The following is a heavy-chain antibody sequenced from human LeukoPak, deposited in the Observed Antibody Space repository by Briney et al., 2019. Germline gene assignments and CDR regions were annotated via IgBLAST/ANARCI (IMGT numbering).Heavy chain of an antibody. J-gene: IGHJ4*02. CDR2: IYYSGST. CDR3: ARDGYSGYGPNIYFDY. V-gene: IGHV4-31*03. Sequence: SQTLSLTCTVSGGSISSGGYYWSWIRQHPGKGLEWIGYIYYSGSTYYNSSLKSRLTISVDTSKNQFSLKLSSVTAADTAVYYCARDGYSGYGPNIYFDYWGQGTLVTVSS. D-gene: IGHD5-12*01. CDR1: GGSISSGGYY.